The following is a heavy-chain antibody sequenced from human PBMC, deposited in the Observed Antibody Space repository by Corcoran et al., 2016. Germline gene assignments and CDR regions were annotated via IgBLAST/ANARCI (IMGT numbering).Heavy chain of an antibody. CDR1: GFTVSSNY. CDR3: ARGGVVPAAGSEYYYYGMDV. D-gene: IGHD2-2*01. CDR2: IYSGGST. V-gene: IGHV3-53*01. Sequence: EVQLVESGGGLIQPGGSLRLSCAASGFTVSSNYMSWVRQAPGKGLEWVSVIYSGGSTYYADSVKGRFTISRDKSKNTLYLQMNSLRAEDTAVYYCARGGVVPAAGSEYYYYGMDVWGQGTTVTVSS. J-gene: IGHJ6*02.